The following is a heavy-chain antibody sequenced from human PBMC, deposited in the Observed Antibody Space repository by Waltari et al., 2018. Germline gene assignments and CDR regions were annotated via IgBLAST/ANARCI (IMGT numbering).Heavy chain of an antibody. D-gene: IGHD3-16*01. J-gene: IGHJ5*02. CDR3: ARDRGEIWDDVFGPAGFDP. CDR1: SGSVRPYH. CDR2: VYYSGTT. V-gene: IGHV4-59*02. Sequence: QVQLQESGPGLVTPSETLSLTCTFSSGSVRPYHWRWLRQSPGKGLEWIGCVYYSGTTTYNPSLKSRVIISVDTSKNQLSLKLTSVTAADTVVYYCARDRGEIWDDVFGPAGFDPWGQGTLVTVSS.